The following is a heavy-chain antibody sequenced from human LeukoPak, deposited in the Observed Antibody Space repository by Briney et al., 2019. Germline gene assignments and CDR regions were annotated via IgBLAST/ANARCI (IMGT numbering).Heavy chain of an antibody. J-gene: IGHJ4*02. CDR3: AKLVVVVAATRLYYFDY. V-gene: IGHV3-23*01. CDR1: GFTFTKYA. D-gene: IGHD2-15*01. Sequence: PGGSLRLSCATSGFTFTKYAMSWVRQAPGKGLEWVSAISGSGGSTYYADSVKGRFTISRDNSKNTLYLQMNSLRAEDTAVYYCAKLVVVVAATRLYYFDYWGQGTLVTVPS. CDR2: ISGSGGST.